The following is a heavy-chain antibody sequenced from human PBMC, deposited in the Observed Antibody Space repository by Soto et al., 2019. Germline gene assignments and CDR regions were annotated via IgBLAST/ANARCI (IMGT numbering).Heavy chain of an antibody. J-gene: IGHJ6*02. Sequence: GESLKISCKASGYTFINYWIAWVRQMPGKGLEWMGIIHPGDSDVRYSPSFQGLATFSADKSISTAYAQWSSLKASDTALYYCARHVGGRDYYYGIDVWGQGTTVTVSS. V-gene: IGHV5-51*01. CDR3: ARHVGGRDYYYGIDV. CDR2: IHPGDSDV. CDR1: GYTFINYW.